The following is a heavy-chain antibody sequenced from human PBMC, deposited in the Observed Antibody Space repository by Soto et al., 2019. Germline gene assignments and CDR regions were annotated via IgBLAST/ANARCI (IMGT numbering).Heavy chain of an antibody. J-gene: IGHJ6*02. CDR2: ISGSGGST. D-gene: IGHD2-2*01. CDR3: ATRYCSSTSCYSRQYYYYYYGMDV. CDR1: GFTFSSYA. V-gene: IGHV3-23*01. Sequence: GGSLRLSCAASGFTFSSYAVSWVRQAPGKGLEWVSAISGSGGSTYYADSVKGRFTISRDNSKNTLYLQMNSLRAEDTAVYYCATRYCSSTSCYSRQYYYYYYGMDVWGQGTTVTVSS.